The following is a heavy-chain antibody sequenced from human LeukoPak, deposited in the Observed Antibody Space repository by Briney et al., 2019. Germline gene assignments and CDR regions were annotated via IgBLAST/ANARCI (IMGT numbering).Heavy chain of an antibody. CDR3: ARQPEYYYDSSGYQDGYNWFDP. V-gene: IGHV5-51*01. CDR2: IYPGDSDT. CDR1: GYSFTSYW. D-gene: IGHD3-22*01. J-gene: IGHJ5*02. Sequence: GESLKISFKGSGYSFTSYWIGWVRQMPGKGLEWMGIIYPGDSDTRYSPSFQGQVTISADKSISTAYLQWSSLKASDTAMYYCARQPEYYYDSSGYQDGYNWFDPWGQGTLVTVSS.